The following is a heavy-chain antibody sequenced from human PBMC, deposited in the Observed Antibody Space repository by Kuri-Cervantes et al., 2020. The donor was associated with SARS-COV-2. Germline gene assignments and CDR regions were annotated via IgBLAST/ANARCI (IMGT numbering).Heavy chain of an antibody. Sequence: GGSLRLSCAASGFTFSDHSMNWVRQAPGKGLEWVSSIGNSGYSHYADSLKGRFTISRDNSKNTLYLQMNSLRAEDTAIYYCAKLFGVVVAGTLDYWGQGALVTVSS. D-gene: IGHD2-15*01. V-gene: IGHV3-69-1*01. CDR1: GFTFSDHS. CDR3: AKLFGVVVAGTLDY. CDR2: IGNSGYS. J-gene: IGHJ4*02.